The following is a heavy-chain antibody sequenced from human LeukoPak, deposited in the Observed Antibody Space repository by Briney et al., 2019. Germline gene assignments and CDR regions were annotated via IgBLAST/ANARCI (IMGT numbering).Heavy chain of an antibody. V-gene: IGHV3-74*01. CDR2: IHSDGSST. CDR3: AVLDYDSITDY. CDR1: GFIFSSYW. J-gene: IGHJ4*02. Sequence: GGSLRLSCAASGFIFSSYWMDWVRQAPGKGLVWVSRIHSDGSSTTYADSVKGRFTISRDNAKNTLYLQMNSLRAEDTAVYYCAVLDYDSITDYWGQGTLVTVSS. D-gene: IGHD3-22*01.